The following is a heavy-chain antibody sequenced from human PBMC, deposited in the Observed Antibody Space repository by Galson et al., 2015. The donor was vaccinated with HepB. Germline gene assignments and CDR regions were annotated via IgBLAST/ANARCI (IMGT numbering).Heavy chain of an antibody. D-gene: IGHD1-14*01. CDR2: INAGNGNT. V-gene: IGHV1-3*01. CDR3: ARVLGGPEGYYYYGMDV. J-gene: IGHJ6*02. CDR1: GYTFTSYA. Sequence: SVKVSCKASGYTFTSYAMHWVRQAPGQRLEWMGWINAGNGNTKYSQKFQGRVTITRDTSASTAYMELSSLRSEDTAVYYCARVLGGPEGYYYYGMDVWGQGTTVTVSS.